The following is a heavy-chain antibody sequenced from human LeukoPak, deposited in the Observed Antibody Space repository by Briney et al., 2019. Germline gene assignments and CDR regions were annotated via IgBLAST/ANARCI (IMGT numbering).Heavy chain of an antibody. D-gene: IGHD5-12*01. V-gene: IGHV4-61*02. Sequence: SETLSLTCTVSGGSISSASYCCSWIRQPAGKGLEWIGRIYTSGSTNYNPSLKSRVTISVDTSKNQFSLKLSSVTAAGTAVYYCAREEGDIVATITDYWGQGTLVTVSS. CDR1: GGSISSASYC. CDR3: AREEGDIVATITDY. J-gene: IGHJ4*02. CDR2: IYTSGST.